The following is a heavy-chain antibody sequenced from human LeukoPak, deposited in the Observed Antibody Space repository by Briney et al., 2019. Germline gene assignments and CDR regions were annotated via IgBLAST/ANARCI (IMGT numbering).Heavy chain of an antibody. D-gene: IGHD3-22*01. CDR3: ARERYYYDSSGYRDGFDV. CDR2: TRNNTNSYTT. CDR1: GFTFSDHY. J-gene: IGHJ3*01. Sequence: GGSLRLSCAASGFTFSDHYMAWVRQAPGKGLEWVGRTRNNTNSYTTEYAASVKGRFTISRDDSKKSLYLQMNSLKTEDTAVYYCARERYYYDSSGYRDGFDVWGQGTMVTVSS. V-gene: IGHV3-72*01.